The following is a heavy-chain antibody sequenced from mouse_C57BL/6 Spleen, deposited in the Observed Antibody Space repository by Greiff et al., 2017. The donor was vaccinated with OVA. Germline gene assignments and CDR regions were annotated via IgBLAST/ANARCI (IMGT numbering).Heavy chain of an antibody. D-gene: IGHD1-1*01. V-gene: IGHV3-6*01. Sequence: EVKLQESGPGLVKPSQSLSLTCSVTGYSITSGYYWNWIRQFPGNKLEWMGYISYDGSNNYNPSLKNRISITRDTSKNQFFLKLNSVTTEDTATYYCARDWDYGSSYFDYWGQGTTLTVSS. CDR2: ISYDGSN. J-gene: IGHJ2*01. CDR1: GYSITSGYY. CDR3: ARDWDYGSSYFDY.